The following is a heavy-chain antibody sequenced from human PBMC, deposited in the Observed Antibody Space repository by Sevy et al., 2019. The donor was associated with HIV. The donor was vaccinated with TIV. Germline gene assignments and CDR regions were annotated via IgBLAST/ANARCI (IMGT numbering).Heavy chain of an antibody. Sequence: ASVKVSCKASGGTFGTYTISWLRQAPGQGLDWMGGIIPMFGAANYAQKFQGRVTVTADKSTSIAYMELSSLRSDDSAVYYCARDRDITFGGGDAFDIWGQGTMVTVSS. J-gene: IGHJ3*02. CDR3: ARDRDITFGGGDAFDI. V-gene: IGHV1-69*06. CDR2: IIPMFGAA. CDR1: GGTFGTYT. D-gene: IGHD3-16*01.